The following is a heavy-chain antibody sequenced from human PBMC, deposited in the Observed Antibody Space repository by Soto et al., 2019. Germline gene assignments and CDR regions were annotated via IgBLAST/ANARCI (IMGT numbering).Heavy chain of an antibody. CDR1: GGSISSGGYY. V-gene: IGHV4-31*03. J-gene: IGHJ4*02. CDR3: AIEGGDYDSSGYLRESY. Sequence: QVQLQESGPGLVKPSQTLSLTCTVSGGSISSGGYYWSWIRQHPGKGLEWIGYIYYSGSTYYNPSLYSRAIISADTSKNQFCLKLRAMTAADTAVYYCAIEGGDYDSSGYLRESYWGQGTLVIVSS. D-gene: IGHD3-22*01. CDR2: IYYSGST.